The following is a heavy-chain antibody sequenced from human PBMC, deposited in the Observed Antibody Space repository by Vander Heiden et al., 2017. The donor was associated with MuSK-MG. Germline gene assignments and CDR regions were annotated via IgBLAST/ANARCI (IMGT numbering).Heavy chain of an antibody. CDR1: GFTFSSYA. CDR3: AKDLCVGYSSGCETGAFDI. V-gene: IGHV3-23*01. D-gene: IGHD6-19*01. Sequence: EVQLLESGGGLVQPGGSLRLSCAASGFTFSSYAMSWVRQAPGKGLEWVSAISGSGGSTYYADSVKGRFTISRDNSKNTLYLQMNSLRAEDTAVYYCAKDLCVGYSSGCETGAFDIWGQGTMVTVSS. J-gene: IGHJ3*02. CDR2: ISGSGGST.